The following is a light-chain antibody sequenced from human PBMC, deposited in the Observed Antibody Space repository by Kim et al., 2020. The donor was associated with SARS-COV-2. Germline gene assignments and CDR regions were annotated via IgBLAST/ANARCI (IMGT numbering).Light chain of an antibody. V-gene: IGLV2-8*01. CDR1: GRDICGFPS. CDR2: DVS. J-gene: IGLJ1*01. Sequence: TIVCTRTGRDICGFPSVSWYPQHPGKSPKLMIYDVSERPSGVPVRFSGSKSGNTASLTVSGLQAEDEADYYCSSYEDSNDLRVFGTGTKVTVL. CDR3: SSYEDSNDLRV.